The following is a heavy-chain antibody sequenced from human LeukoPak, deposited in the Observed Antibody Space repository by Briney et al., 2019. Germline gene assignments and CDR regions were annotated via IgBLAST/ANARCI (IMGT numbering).Heavy chain of an antibody. CDR2: IKQEGSEK. Sequence: QPGGSLRLSCAASGFTFSSYWMSWVRQAPGKGLEWVANIKQEGSEKYYVDSVKGRFTISRDNAKNSLYLQMNNMGAEDTAVYYCAREDRTSDALDYWGQGTLVTVSS. D-gene: IGHD2-2*01. V-gene: IGHV3-7*01. CDR1: GFTFSSYW. J-gene: IGHJ4*02. CDR3: AREDRTSDALDY.